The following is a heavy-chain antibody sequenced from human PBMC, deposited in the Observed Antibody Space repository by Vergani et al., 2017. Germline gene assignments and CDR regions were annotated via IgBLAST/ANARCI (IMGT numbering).Heavy chain of an antibody. D-gene: IGHD5-18*01. J-gene: IGHJ6*02. CDR2: MNPNSGNT. V-gene: IGHV1-8*03. CDR1: GGTFSSYA. Sequence: QVQLVQSGAEVKKPGSSVKVSCKASGGTFSSYAISWVRQATGQGLEWMGWMNPNSGNTGYAQKFQGRVTITRNTSISTAYMELSSLRSEDTAVYYCARGGYGYGYYYYGMDVWGQGTTVTVSS. CDR3: ARGGYGYGYYYYGMDV.